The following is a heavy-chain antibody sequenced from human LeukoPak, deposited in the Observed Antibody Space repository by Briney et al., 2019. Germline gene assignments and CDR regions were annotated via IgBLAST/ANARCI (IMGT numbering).Heavy chain of an antibody. CDR2: ISTWDGDT. J-gene: IGHJ5*02. Sequence: ASVKVSCKASGYTFTSYGVSWVRQAPGQGLEWMGWISTWDGDTNYAQNLQGRVTLTTDTSTTTAYMEVRSLRSDDTAVYYCARDWYCSGGSCYDCFDPWGQGTLVTVSS. CDR3: ARDWYCSGGSCYDCFDP. CDR1: GYTFTSYG. V-gene: IGHV1-18*01. D-gene: IGHD2-15*01.